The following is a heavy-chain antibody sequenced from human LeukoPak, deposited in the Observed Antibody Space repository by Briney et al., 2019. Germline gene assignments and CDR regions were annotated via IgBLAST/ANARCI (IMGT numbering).Heavy chain of an antibody. CDR1: GFTFDDYG. Sequence: GGSLRLSCAASGFTFDDYGMSWVRQAPGKGLEWVSGINWNGGSTGYADSVKGRFTISRDNAKNSLYLPMNSLRVEDTAVYFCARGGRGGSALYDFWGQRTLVTVSS. CDR2: INWNGGST. J-gene: IGHJ4*02. CDR3: ARGGRGGSALYDF. D-gene: IGHD1-26*01. V-gene: IGHV3-20*04.